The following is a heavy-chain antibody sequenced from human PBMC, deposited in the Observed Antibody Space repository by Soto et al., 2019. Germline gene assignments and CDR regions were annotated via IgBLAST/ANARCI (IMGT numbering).Heavy chain of an antibody. V-gene: IGHV1-69*01. CDR2: IIPIFETA. CDR1: GDSFSSYA. Sequence: QVQLVQSGAEMKKPGSSVKVSCKVSGDSFSSYAISWVRQAPGEGLEWVGGIIPIFETANYAQNFQGRVTKNAVEPQTTAHLEETRLGPQYTGVFYCAASDSSSWQHDYWGQGTLITVSS. D-gene: IGHD6-13*01. CDR3: AASDSSSWQHDY. J-gene: IGHJ4*02.